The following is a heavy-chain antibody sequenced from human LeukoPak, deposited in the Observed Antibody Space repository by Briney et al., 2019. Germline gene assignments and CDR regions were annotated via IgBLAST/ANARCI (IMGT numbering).Heavy chain of an antibody. J-gene: IGHJ4*02. V-gene: IGHV4-59*01. D-gene: IGHD3-22*01. CDR2: IYYSGST. CDR1: GGSISSYY. Sequence: SETLSLTCTVSGGSISSYYWSWIRQPPGKGLEWIGYIYYSGSTSYNPSLKSRVTISVDTSKNQFSLKLSSVTAADTAVYYCARGPDYYDSSGPEGYWGQGTLVTVSS. CDR3: ARGPDYYDSSGPEGY.